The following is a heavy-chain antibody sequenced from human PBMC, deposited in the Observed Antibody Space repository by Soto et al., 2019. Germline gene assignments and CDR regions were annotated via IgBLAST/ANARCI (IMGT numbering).Heavy chain of an antibody. V-gene: IGHV3-23*01. J-gene: IGHJ6*02. Sequence: GSLILSREASGFTFRAYNQSWVRRAARKSLEWFSAISGRDASKYYADSVKGRFTISTDNSKSTLFRQINSLRVEDTAVYYWATRRSASYHYDRDVSGQGTTGTV. CDR1: GFTFRAYN. CDR2: ISGRDASK. CDR3: ATRRSASYHYDRDV.